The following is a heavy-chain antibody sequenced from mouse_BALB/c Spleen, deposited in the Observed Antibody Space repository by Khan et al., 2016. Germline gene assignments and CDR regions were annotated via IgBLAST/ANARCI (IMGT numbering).Heavy chain of an antibody. CDR3: NANYYGNDVDFDY. J-gene: IGHJ2*01. V-gene: IGHV14-4*02. D-gene: IGHD2-2*01. CDR1: VFNIKDYY. Sequence: VQLQQSGAELVRSGASVKLSCTASVFNIKDYYMHWVKQRPEQGLEWIGWIDPENGDTEYAPKFQGKATMTADTSSNAAYLQFSSLTSEDSAVYYGNANYYGNDVDFDYWGQGTTLTVSS. CDR2: IDPENGDT.